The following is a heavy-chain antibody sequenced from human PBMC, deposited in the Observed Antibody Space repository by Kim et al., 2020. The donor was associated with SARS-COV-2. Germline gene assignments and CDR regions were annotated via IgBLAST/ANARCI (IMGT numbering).Heavy chain of an antibody. CDR2: IYHTGST. CDR3: ARRYYYRSGSYYYDY. D-gene: IGHD3-10*01. J-gene: IGHJ4*02. Sequence: SETLSLTCAVSGGSISSSNWWSWVRQPPGKGLEWIGEIYHTGSTNYNPYLKSRVTISVDNSKNQFSLKLSSVTAADTAVYYCARRYYYRSGSYYYDYWGQGTLVTISS. CDR1: GGSISSSNW. V-gene: IGHV4-4*02.